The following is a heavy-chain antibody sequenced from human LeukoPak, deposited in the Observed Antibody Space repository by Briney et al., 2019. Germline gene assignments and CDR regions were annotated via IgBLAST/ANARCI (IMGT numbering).Heavy chain of an antibody. D-gene: IGHD2-2*02. CDR1: GYSISSGYY. Sequence: PSETLSLTCTVSGYSISSGYYWGCIRQPPGKGLEWIGSIYHSGSTYYNPSLKSRVTISVDTSKNQFSLKLSSVTAADTAVYYCARDRDCSSTSCYTYFDYWGQGTLVTVSS. CDR2: IYHSGST. J-gene: IGHJ4*02. V-gene: IGHV4-38-2*02. CDR3: ARDRDCSSTSCYTYFDY.